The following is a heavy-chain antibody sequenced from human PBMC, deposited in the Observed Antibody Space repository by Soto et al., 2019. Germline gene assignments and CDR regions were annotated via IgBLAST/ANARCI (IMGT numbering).Heavy chain of an antibody. CDR1: GYTFTSYA. J-gene: IGHJ4*02. D-gene: IGHD1-26*01. V-gene: IGHV1-3*01. Sequence: QVQLVQSGAEVKKPGASVKVSCKASGYTFTSYAMHWVRQAPGQRLEWMGWINAGNGNTKYSQKFQGRVTITRDTSASTAYIELSSLRSEDTAVYYCARDLRYSGSYYVAGYWGQGTLVTVSS. CDR2: INAGNGNT. CDR3: ARDLRYSGSYYVAGY.